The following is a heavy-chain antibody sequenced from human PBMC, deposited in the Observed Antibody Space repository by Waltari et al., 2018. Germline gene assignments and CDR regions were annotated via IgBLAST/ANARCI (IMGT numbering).Heavy chain of an antibody. V-gene: IGHV1-69*05. CDR2: IIPIFGTA. D-gene: IGHD5-18*01. CDR3: ARDRRVATAEITYYYYGMDV. Sequence: QLVQSGAEVKKPGSSVKVSCKASGGTFSSYAISWVRQAPGQGLEWMGGIIPIFGTANYAQKFQGRVTITTDESTSKAYMELSSLGSEDTAVYYWARDRRVATAEITYYYYGMDVWGQGTTVTVSS. J-gene: IGHJ6*02. CDR1: GGTFSSYA.